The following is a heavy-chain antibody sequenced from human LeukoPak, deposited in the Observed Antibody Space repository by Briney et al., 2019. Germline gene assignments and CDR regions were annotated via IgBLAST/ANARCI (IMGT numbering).Heavy chain of an antibody. CDR2: ISSGGRT. CDR1: GGSFSGYY. V-gene: IGHV4-34*01. Sequence: PSETLSLTCAVSGGSFSGYYWTWIRQSPVKGLEWIGEISSGGRTNDNPSLKSRVSISVDTSKSQFSLNLSSVTAADTAIYYCARVVQRRTTGDIFGRYFDFWGQGSLVTVSS. D-gene: IGHD3-3*02. CDR3: ARVVQRRTTGDIFGRYFDF. J-gene: IGHJ4*02.